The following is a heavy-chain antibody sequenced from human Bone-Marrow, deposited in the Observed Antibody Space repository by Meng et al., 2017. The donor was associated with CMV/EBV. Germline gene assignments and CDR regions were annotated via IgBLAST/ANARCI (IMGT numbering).Heavy chain of an antibody. J-gene: IGHJ1*01. CDR3: ARMVGEAAGTLGY. CDR2: VYYSGST. D-gene: IGHD6-13*01. V-gene: IGHV4-59*01. Sequence: SETLSLTCTVSGGSISSYYWSWIRQPPGKGLEWIGDVYYSGSTDYNPSLKSRVTILVDTSKNQFSLKLSSVTPADTAVYYCARMVGEAAGTLGYWGQGTLVTVSS. CDR1: GGSISSYY.